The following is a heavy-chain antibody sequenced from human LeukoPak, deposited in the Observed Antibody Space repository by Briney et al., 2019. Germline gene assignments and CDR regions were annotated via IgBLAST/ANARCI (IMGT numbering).Heavy chain of an antibody. J-gene: IGHJ6*02. D-gene: IGHD5-24*01. Sequence: GGSLRLSCAASGFTFSNAWMSWVRQAPGKGLEWVANIKQDGSEKYYVDSVKGRFTISRDNAKNSLYLQMNSLRAEDTAVYYCARVLSTVGMATIGYYYGMDVWGQGTTVTVSS. CDR1: GFTFSNAW. CDR2: IKQDGSEK. CDR3: ARVLSTVGMATIGYYYGMDV. V-gene: IGHV3-7*01.